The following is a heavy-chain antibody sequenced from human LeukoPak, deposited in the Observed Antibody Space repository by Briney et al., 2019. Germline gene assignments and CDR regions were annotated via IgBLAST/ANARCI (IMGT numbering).Heavy chain of an antibody. V-gene: IGHV1-2*02. CDR1: GYTFTGHY. CDR3: ARTKGYCTSTSCPGGMDV. Sequence: ASVKVSCKASGYTFTGHYMHWVQLAPGQGLEWMGWINPNIGGPNYAQKFQGRVIMTRDTSIGTAYMELRRLTSDDTAVYYCARTKGYCTSTSCPGGMDVWGQGTTVTVSS. J-gene: IGHJ6*02. D-gene: IGHD2-2*01. CDR2: INPNIGGP.